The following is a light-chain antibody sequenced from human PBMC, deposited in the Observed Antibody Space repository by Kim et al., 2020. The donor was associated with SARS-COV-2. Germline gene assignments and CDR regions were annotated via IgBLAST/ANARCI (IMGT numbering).Light chain of an antibody. CDR2: DVS. CDR1: QTVGIC. Sequence: SDFVGDRVTISCRASQTVGICLAWYQHKSGKAPKLLIYDVSSLEVGVPSRFSGSGSGTEFSLTINSLQPDDVATYYCQHYNRYPYTFGQGTKLEI. V-gene: IGKV1-5*01. CDR3: QHYNRYPYT. J-gene: IGKJ2*01.